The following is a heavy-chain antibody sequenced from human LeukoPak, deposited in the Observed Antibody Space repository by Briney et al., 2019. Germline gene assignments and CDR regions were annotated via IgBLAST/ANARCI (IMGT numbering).Heavy chain of an antibody. J-gene: IGHJ4*02. CDR2: IKEDGSDK. Sequence: GGSLRLSCAASGFTFSNYWMNWVRQAPGKGLEWVANIKEDGSDKYYVDSVKGRFTISKDNAKNSLYLQMNSLRVEDTAVYYCVPLNWNPPGDFDRWGQGTLVTVSS. CDR3: VPLNWNPPGDFDR. D-gene: IGHD1-20*01. CDR1: GFTFSNYW. V-gene: IGHV3-7*01.